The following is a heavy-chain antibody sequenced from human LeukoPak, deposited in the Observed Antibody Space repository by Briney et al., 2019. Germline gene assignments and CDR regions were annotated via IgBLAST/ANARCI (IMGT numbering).Heavy chain of an antibody. J-gene: IGHJ4*02. CDR3: ARDSGRRGYPEYSFDY. D-gene: IGHD3-10*01. CDR2: IYTSGST. CDR1: RGSIGTYY. Sequence: SETLSLTCTVPRGSIGTYYWSWIRQPAGKGLDWIGRIYTSGSTKKNPSLSSRVTISIDASKNQFSLRLSSLTAADTAIYYCARDSGRRGYPEYSFDYWGQGTPVIVSS. V-gene: IGHV4-4*07.